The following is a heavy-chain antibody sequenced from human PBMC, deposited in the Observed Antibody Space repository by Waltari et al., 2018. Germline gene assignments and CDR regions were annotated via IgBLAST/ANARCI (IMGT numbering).Heavy chain of an antibody. Sequence: EVQLVASGGNLVQPGGSLRLSCAASGFTFGSDWMSWVRQAPGKGLELVATIKQDGTDKYYVDSVKGRFTVSRDNAKKSLHLQMNSLRAEDTAVYYCARWSRSLWLGGQGTLVTVSS. V-gene: IGHV3-7*01. CDR1: GFTFGSDW. CDR3: ARWSRSLWL. D-gene: IGHD3-10*01. CDR2: IKQDGTDK. J-gene: IGHJ4*02.